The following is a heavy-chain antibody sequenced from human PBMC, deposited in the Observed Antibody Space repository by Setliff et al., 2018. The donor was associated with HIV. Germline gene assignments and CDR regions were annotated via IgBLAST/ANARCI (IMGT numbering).Heavy chain of an antibody. CDR2: IYYSGST. D-gene: IGHD5-12*01. CDR3: ARGWLQFGWFGP. CDR1: GGSISSSSYY. J-gene: IGHJ5*02. Sequence: TLSLTCTVSGGSISSSSYYWGWIRQSPGKGLEWIGSIYYSGSTYYNPSLQGRVTISIDTSKFQFSLRLSSVTAADTAVYYCARGWLQFGWFGPWGQGTLVTVSS. V-gene: IGHV4-39*07.